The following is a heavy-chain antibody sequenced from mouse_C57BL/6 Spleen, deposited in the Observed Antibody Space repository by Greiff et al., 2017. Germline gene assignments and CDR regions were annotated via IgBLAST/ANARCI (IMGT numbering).Heavy chain of an antibody. CDR1: GFTFSDYG. V-gene: IGHV5-17*01. D-gene: IGHD4-1*01. CDR3: ARHTGTYYWYFDV. CDR2: ISSGSSTI. J-gene: IGHJ1*03. Sequence: EVQGVESGGGLVKPGGSLKLSCAASGFTFSDYGMHWVRQAPEKGLGWVAYISSGSSTIYYADTVKGRFTISRDNAKTTLFLQMTSLRSEDTAMYYCARHTGTYYWYFDVWGTGTTVTVSS.